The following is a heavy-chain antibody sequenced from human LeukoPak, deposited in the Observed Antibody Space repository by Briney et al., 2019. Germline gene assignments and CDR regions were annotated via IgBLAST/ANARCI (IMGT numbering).Heavy chain of an antibody. CDR1: GASFSGYY. CDR3: ARGFRVKTRMYYYGSGSYPKFDY. Sequence: PSETLSLTCAVYGASFSGYYWSWIRQPPGKWLEWIGEINHSGSTNYNPSLKSLVTISVDTPKNQSSLKLSAVTATDPAVYYFARGFRVKTRMYYYGSGSYPKFDYWGQRTLVTV. D-gene: IGHD3-10*01. CDR2: INHSGST. V-gene: IGHV4-34*01. J-gene: IGHJ4*02.